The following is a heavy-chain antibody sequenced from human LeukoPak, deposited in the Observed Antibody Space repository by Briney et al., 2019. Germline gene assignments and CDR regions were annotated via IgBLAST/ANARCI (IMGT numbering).Heavy chain of an antibody. CDR3: AKAGALADSGYYHYGMDF. J-gene: IGHJ6*02. CDR1: GVTFSIHA. Sequence: GGSLTLSCPASGVTFSIHAMYWVGQPPPKGLEWGALMAYYVIHEKYADAVRGRFTISRAPSPNTLLLNMASLTTGETAVYFCAKAGALADSGYYHYGMDFWGQGTTVIVSS. V-gene: IGHV3-30*01. CDR2: MAYYVIHE. D-gene: IGHD6-13*01.